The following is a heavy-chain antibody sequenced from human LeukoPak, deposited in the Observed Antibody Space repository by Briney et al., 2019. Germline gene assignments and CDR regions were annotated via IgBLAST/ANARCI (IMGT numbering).Heavy chain of an antibody. CDR3: ARAPNYGDYGGQ. D-gene: IGHD4-17*01. V-gene: IGHV1-69*04. J-gene: IGHJ4*02. CDR1: GGTFSSYA. CDR2: IIPILGIA. Sequence: GASVKVSCKASGGTFSSYAISWVRQAPGQGLEWMGRIIPILGIANYAQKFQGRVTITADKSTSTAYMELSSLRSEDTAVYYCARAPNYGDYGGQWGRGTLVTVSS.